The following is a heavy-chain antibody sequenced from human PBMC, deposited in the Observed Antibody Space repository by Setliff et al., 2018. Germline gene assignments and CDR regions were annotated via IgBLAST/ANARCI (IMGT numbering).Heavy chain of an antibody. CDR2: IYPGDSDP. CDR3: TRGGYDSGV. Sequence: GESLKISCKGSGYSFTTYWIGWVRQMPGKGLEWMGIIYPGDSDPRYSPSFQGHVTISIDKSITTAYLHWSSLKASDTAMYYCTRGGYDSGVWGQGTLVTVSS. V-gene: IGHV5-51*01. J-gene: IGHJ4*02. CDR1: GYSFTTYW. D-gene: IGHD6-25*01.